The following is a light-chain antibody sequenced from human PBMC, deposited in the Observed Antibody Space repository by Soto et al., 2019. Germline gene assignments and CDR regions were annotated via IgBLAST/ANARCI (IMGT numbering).Light chain of an antibody. Sequence: EIVMTQSPATLSVSPGERATLSCRASQTIGSNLAWYQQKPGQAPRVLIYGASTRATDIPARFSGSGSGTEFTLTISSLQSEDFAVYYCQRSINWPPSFGGGTKVDIK. CDR1: QTIGSN. J-gene: IGKJ4*01. CDR3: QRSINWPPS. V-gene: IGKV3-15*01. CDR2: GAS.